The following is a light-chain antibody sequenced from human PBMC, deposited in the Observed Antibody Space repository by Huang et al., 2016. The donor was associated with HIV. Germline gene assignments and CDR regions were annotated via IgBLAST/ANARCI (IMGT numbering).Light chain of an antibody. CDR2: AVT. CDR3: QQSYGTPWT. V-gene: IGKV1-39*01. J-gene: IGKJ1*01. Sequence: DIQMTQSPSSLSASVGDRVTITCRASQSVSTYLNWYRQQPGKAPELLIHAVTKLKSGVPSRFSGSGSGTDFTLTITNLQAEDIAVYFCQQSYGTPWTFGQGTKVEIK. CDR1: QSVSTY.